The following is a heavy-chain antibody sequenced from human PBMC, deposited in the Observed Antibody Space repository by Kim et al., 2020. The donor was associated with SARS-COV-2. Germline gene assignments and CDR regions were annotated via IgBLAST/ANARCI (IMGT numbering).Heavy chain of an antibody. CDR1: GYTFTSYD. V-gene: IGHV1-8*01. CDR2: MNPNSGNT. CDR3: ARGPPLLLWFGGLSQYYYYYYGMDV. Sequence: ASVKVSCKASGYTFTSYDINWVRQATGQGLEWMGWMNPNSGNTGYAQKFQGRVTMTRNTSISTAYMELSSLRSEDTAVYYCARGPPLLLWFGGLSQYYYYYYGMDVWGQGTTVTVSS. J-gene: IGHJ6*02. D-gene: IGHD3-10*01.